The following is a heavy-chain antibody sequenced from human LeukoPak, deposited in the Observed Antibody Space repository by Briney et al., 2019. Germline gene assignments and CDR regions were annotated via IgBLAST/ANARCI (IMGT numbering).Heavy chain of an antibody. V-gene: IGHV3-23*01. CDR1: GFTFSSYA. CDR3: AKIGRRYDFWTGYYEEEVDYMDV. D-gene: IGHD3-3*01. Sequence: GGSLRLSCAASGFTFSSYAMSWVRQAPGKGLEWVSAISGSGGSTYYADSVKGRFTISRDNYKDTLYLQMNSLRAEDTAVYYCAKIGRRYDFWTGYYEEEVDYMDVWGKGTTVTVSS. J-gene: IGHJ6*03. CDR2: ISGSGGST.